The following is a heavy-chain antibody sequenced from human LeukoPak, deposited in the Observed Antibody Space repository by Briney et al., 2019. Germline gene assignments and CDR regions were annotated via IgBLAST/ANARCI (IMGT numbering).Heavy chain of an antibody. V-gene: IGHV4-4*07. CDR1: GGSISSYY. J-gene: IGHJ4*02. CDR2: IYTSGST. Sequence: PSETLSLTCTASGGSISSYYWSWIRQPAGKGLEWIGRIYTSGSTNYNPSLKSRVTMSVDTSKNQFSLKLSSVTAADTAVYYCARVGYCSSTSCYDWAFDYWGQGTLVTVSS. CDR3: ARVGYCSSTSCYDWAFDY. D-gene: IGHD2-2*01.